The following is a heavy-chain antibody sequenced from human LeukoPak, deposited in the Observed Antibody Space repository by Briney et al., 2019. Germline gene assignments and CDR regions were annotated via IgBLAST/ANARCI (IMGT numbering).Heavy chain of an antibody. CDR3: ARGRPHGNDY. CDR2: ISSSSSYI. V-gene: IGHV3-21*01. CDR1: GFTFSSYS. Sequence: GGSLRLSCAASGFTFSSYSMNWVRQAPGRGLEWVSSISSSSSYIYYADSVKGRFSISRDNAKNTLYLQMNSLRVEDTAVYYCARGRPHGNDYWGQGTLVTVSS. J-gene: IGHJ4*02. D-gene: IGHD4-23*01.